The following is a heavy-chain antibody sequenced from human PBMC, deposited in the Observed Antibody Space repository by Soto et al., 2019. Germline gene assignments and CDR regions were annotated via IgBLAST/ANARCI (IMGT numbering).Heavy chain of an antibody. D-gene: IGHD5-12*01. V-gene: IGHV4-59*01. CDR2: LSYSGST. CDR1: GGSISSYY. J-gene: IGHJ4*02. Sequence: QVQLQESGPGLVKPSETLSLTCTVSGGSISSYYWSWVRQPPGKGLEWIGYLSYSGSTNYNPSLKSRVTIPVDTSENLFALKLSSVTAADTAVYYCARGLVATDIFFDYWGQGTLVTVSS. CDR3: ARGLVATDIFFDY.